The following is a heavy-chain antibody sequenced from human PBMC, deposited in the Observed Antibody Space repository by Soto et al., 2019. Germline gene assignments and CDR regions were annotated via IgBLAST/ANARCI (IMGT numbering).Heavy chain of an antibody. CDR1: GFTFSDYY. CDR2: ISGSGDTI. CDR3: ARVGCSASCFSDWFDP. V-gene: IGHV3-11*01. D-gene: IGHD2-2*01. J-gene: IGHJ5*02. Sequence: QVHLVESGGGLVKPGGSLRLSCAASGFTFSDYYMHWIRQAPGKGLAWVSYISGSGDTIHYADSVQGRFTISRDNTKSSLDLQMSSLRAEDTAVYYCARVGCSASCFSDWFDPWGQGTLVTVSS.